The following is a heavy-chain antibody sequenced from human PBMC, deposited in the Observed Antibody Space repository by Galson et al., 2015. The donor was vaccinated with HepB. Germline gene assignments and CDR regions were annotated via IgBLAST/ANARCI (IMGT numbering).Heavy chain of an antibody. CDR2: VKSATDGGTR. CDR1: GFNFRNAW. D-gene: IGHD2-21*02. J-gene: IGHJ4*02. CDR3: TTGDLDGGDPRYSDF. Sequence: SLRLSCAASGFNFRNAWMSWFRQSPGKRLEWVGRVKSATDGGTRDYAAPVKGRFTISRDDSANTLFLQMESLNFEDTATYYCTTGDLDGGDPRYSDFWGQGTRVTVSS. V-gene: IGHV3-15*05.